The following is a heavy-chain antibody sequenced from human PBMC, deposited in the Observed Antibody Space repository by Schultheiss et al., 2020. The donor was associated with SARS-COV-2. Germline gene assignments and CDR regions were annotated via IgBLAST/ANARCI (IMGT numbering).Heavy chain of an antibody. D-gene: IGHD2-8*01. V-gene: IGHV3-30*02. Sequence: GESLKISCAASGFTFSSYGMHWVRQAPGKGLEWVAVIWYDGSNKYYADSVKGRFTISRDNSKNTLYLQMSSLRAEDTAVYYCVTMYAGNYYYYGMDVWGQGTTVTVSS. CDR3: VTMYAGNYYYYGMDV. J-gene: IGHJ6*02. CDR2: IWYDGSNK. CDR1: GFTFSSYG.